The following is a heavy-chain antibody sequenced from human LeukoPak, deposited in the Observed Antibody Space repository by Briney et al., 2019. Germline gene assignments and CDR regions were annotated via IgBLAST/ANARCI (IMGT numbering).Heavy chain of an antibody. CDR3: ARPGVGSGRYGAFDT. CDR2: IYYSGST. V-gene: IGHV4-59*08. CDR1: SGSISSYY. D-gene: IGHD5-18*01. Sequence: SETLSLTCTVSSGSISSYYWSWIRQPPGKGLEWIGYIYYSGSTNYNPSLESRVTMSVDTSKNQFSLKLRSVTAADTAVYYCARPGVGSGRYGAFDTWGQGTMVTVSS. J-gene: IGHJ3*02.